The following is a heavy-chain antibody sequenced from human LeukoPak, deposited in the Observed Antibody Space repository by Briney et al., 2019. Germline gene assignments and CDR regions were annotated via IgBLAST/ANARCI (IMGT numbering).Heavy chain of an antibody. V-gene: IGHV3-48*04. CDR3: ARDVTYHGGDWFDP. D-gene: IGHD4-23*01. Sequence: GESLRLSCAASEFTFSSYSMSWVRQAPGKGLEWVSYISSTASSIYYADSVKGRFTISRDNAKNSLYLQMNSLRAEDTAVYYCARDVTYHGGDWFDPWGQGALVTVSS. J-gene: IGHJ5*02. CDR1: EFTFSSYS. CDR2: ISSTASSI.